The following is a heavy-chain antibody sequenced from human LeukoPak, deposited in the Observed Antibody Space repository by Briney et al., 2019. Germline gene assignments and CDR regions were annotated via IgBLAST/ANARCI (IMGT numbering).Heavy chain of an antibody. D-gene: IGHD3-10*01. CDR1: GYTFTSYG. CDR3: ARASIPLLLWFGGTDAFDI. V-gene: IGHV1-18*01. CDR2: ISAYNGNT. J-gene: IGHJ4*02. Sequence: ASVKVSCKASGYTFTSYGISWVRQAPGQGLEWMGWISAYNGNTNYAQKLQGRVTMTTDTSTSTAYMELRSLRSDDTAVYYCARASIPLLLWFGGTDAFDIWGQGTLVTVSS.